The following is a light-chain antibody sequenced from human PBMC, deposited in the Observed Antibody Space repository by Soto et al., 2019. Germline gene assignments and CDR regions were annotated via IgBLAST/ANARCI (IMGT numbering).Light chain of an antibody. Sequence: EIVMTQSPATLSLSPGERCSCSFRASQSVPSDWLAWYRHKPGQAPRLLIYGASSRATGVPDRVSGSGSGTDFTLTINRLEPEDFAVYYCQQYGNFPYTFGQGTKVDIK. CDR1: QSVPSDW. CDR3: QQYGNFPYT. V-gene: IGKV3-20*01. CDR2: GAS. J-gene: IGKJ2*01.